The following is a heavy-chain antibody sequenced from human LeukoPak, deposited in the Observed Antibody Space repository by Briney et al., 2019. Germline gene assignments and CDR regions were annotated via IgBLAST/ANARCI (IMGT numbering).Heavy chain of an antibody. Sequence: GGSLRLSCAASGFTFSSYSMNWVRQAPGKGLEWVSSISSSSSYIYYADSVKGRFTISRDNAKNSLYLQMNSLRAEDTAVYYCASQIAVAGPSAFDIWGQETMVTVSS. CDR3: ASQIAVAGPSAFDI. V-gene: IGHV3-21*01. CDR2: ISSSSSYI. J-gene: IGHJ3*02. D-gene: IGHD6-19*01. CDR1: GFTFSSYS.